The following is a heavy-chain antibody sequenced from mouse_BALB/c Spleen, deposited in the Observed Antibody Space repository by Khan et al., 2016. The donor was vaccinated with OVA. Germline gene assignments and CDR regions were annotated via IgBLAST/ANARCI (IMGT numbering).Heavy chain of an antibody. Sequence: EVQLQESGPGLVKPSQSLSLTCTVTGCSITSDYAWNWIRQFPGNKLEWMGYISYSGSTSYNPSLNSRFSITRDPSTHQFFLPLNSVTTEDTATDFCSRYLFYDGRGYFDVWGAGTTVTVSS. CDR2: ISYSGST. CDR1: GCSITSDYA. D-gene: IGHD2-12*01. V-gene: IGHV3-2*02. J-gene: IGHJ1*01. CDR3: SRYLFYDGRGYFDV.